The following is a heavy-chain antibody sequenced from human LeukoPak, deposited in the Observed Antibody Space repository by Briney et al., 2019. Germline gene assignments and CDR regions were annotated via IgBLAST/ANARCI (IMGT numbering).Heavy chain of an antibody. CDR2: INPNSGGT. V-gene: IGHV1-2*06. D-gene: IGHD2-2*02. Sequence: ASVKVSCKASGYTFTGYYMHWVRQAPGQGLEWMGRINPNSGGTNYAQKFQGRVTMTRDTSISTAYMELSRLRSEDTAVYYCARGKNHIVVVPAAIRGWFDPWGQGTLVTVSS. J-gene: IGHJ5*02. CDR3: ARGKNHIVVVPAAIRGWFDP. CDR1: GYTFTGYY.